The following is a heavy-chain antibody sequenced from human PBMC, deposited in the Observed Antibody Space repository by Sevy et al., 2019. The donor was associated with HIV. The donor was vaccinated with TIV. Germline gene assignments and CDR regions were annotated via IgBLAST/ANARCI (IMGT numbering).Heavy chain of an antibody. J-gene: IGHJ4*02. CDR2: ISSSSSYI. V-gene: IGHV3-21*01. D-gene: IGHD1-26*01. CDR1: GFTFSSYS. CDR3: ARDTSGSYRLNYFDY. Sequence: GGSLRLSCAASGFTFSSYSMNWVRQAPGKGLEWVSSISSSSSYIYYADSVKGRFTISRDNAKNSLYLHMNSLRAEDTAVYYCARDTSGSYRLNYFDYWGQGTLVTVSS.